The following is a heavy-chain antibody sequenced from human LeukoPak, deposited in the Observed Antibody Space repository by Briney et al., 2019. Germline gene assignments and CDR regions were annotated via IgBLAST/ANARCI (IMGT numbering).Heavy chain of an antibody. D-gene: IGHD5-18*01. J-gene: IGHJ4*02. CDR3: AKGNGYSYGRYYFDY. CDR1: GFTFSSYA. Sequence: GGSLRLSCAASGFTFSSYAMGWLRQAPGKGLEWVSAITASGGNTYYADSVKGRFTISRDNSKNTLYLQVNILRAEDTAVYYCAKGNGYSYGRYYFDYWGQGTLVTVSS. CDR2: ITASGGNT. V-gene: IGHV3-23*01.